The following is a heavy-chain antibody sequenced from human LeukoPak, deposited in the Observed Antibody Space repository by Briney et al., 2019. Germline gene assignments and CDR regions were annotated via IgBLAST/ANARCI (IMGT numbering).Heavy chain of an antibody. D-gene: IGHD3-22*01. V-gene: IGHV3-30*02. CDR1: GFTFSNYG. CDR2: IRYDGTNK. J-gene: IGHJ4*02. CDR3: AKYYYASSGASPFDY. Sequence: PGGSLRLSCAASGFTFSNYGMHWVRQAPGKGLEWVAFIRYDGTNKYYADSVRGRFTISRDNSKNTLYLQMNSLRVEDTAVYYCAKYYYASSGASPFDYWGQGTLVTVSS.